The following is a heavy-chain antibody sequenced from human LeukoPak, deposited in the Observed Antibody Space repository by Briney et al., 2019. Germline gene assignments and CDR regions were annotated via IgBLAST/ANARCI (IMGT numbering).Heavy chain of an antibody. CDR1: GFSFSGYS. CDR2: IRGTSSAM. CDR3: ARDRDWSFDY. V-gene: IGHV3-48*04. Sequence: GGSLRLSCAASGFSFSGYSMNWVRQAPGKGLEWVAHIRGTSSAMNYAASVRGRFTISRDNAKNALFLEMSSLRAEDTAVYYCARDRDWSFDYWGQGTLVTISS. J-gene: IGHJ4*02. D-gene: IGHD3-9*01.